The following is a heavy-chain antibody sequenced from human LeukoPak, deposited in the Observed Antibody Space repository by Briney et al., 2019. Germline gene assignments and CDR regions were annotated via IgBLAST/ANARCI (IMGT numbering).Heavy chain of an antibody. V-gene: IGHV3-23*01. CDR3: ARGGSYLSAFDI. D-gene: IGHD1-26*01. Sequence: GGSLRLSCVASGFTFNSNAMIWVRQAPGKGLECVSAITAAGDTTFYADSVKGRFTTSRDNSKNTLYLQMNSLRAEDTAVYYCARGGSYLSAFDIWGQGTMVTVSS. CDR2: ITAAGDTT. CDR1: GFTFNSNA. J-gene: IGHJ3*02.